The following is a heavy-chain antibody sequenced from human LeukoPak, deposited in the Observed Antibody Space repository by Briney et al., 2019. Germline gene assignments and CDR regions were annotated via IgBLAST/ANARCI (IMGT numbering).Heavy chain of an antibody. CDR2: MDNFGIK. Sequence: TGGSLRLSCAASDFSVNNNYVDWVRQAPGKGLEWVSCMDNFGIKTYADSVQGRFTVSRDSSRNMVFLQMNSLRVEDTAVYYCAGGKYYRSGTRPGYLGYWGLGTMVTVSS. J-gene: IGHJ4*02. CDR3: AGGKYYRSGTRPGYLGY. V-gene: IGHV3-53*01. CDR1: DFSVNNNY. D-gene: IGHD3-10*01.